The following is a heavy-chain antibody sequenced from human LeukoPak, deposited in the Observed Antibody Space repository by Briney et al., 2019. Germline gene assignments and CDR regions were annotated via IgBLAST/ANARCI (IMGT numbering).Heavy chain of an antibody. V-gene: IGHV4-39*01. CDR1: GGSISSSSYY. CDR2: IYYSGRT. CDR3: ARRRYYDSTGYLD. D-gene: IGHD3-22*01. Sequence: SETLSLTCIVSGGSISSSSYYWDWIRQPPGKGLEWMGSIYYSGRTYYNMSLKSRVTISIDTSKNQFSLNLNSVTAADTAVYYCARRRYYDSTGYLDWGQGTLVTVSS. J-gene: IGHJ1*01.